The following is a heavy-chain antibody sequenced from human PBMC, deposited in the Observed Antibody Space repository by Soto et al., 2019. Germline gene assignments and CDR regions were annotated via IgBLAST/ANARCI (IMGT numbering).Heavy chain of an antibody. J-gene: IGHJ6*02. CDR3: AARNDSSGYYYYYGMDV. V-gene: IGHV1-58*01. Sequence: ASVKVSCKASGFTFTSSAVQWVRQGRGQRLEWIGWIVVGSGNTNYAQKFQERVTITRDMSTSTAYMELSSLRSEDTAVYYCAARNDSSGYYYYYGMDVWGQGTTVTVSS. D-gene: IGHD3-22*01. CDR2: IVVGSGNT. CDR1: GFTFTSSA.